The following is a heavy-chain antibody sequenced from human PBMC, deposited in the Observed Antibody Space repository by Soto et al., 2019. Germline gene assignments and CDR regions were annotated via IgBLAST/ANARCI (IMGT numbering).Heavy chain of an antibody. CDR1: GGSFSGYY. CDR2: INRSGST. Sequence: SETLSLTCAVYGGSFSGYYWSCIRQPRGKGLEWSVEINRSGSTTYNPPLKSRVTISVDSSKNQFSLKLRSVTAADTAVYYCARGWRFIPAGISDYGMDVWGQGTTVTVSS. CDR3: ARGWRFIPAGISDYGMDV. V-gene: IGHV4-34*01. J-gene: IGHJ6*02. D-gene: IGHD3-16*01.